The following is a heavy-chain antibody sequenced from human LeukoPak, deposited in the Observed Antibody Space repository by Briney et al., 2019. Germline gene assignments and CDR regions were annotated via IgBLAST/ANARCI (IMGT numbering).Heavy chain of an antibody. D-gene: IGHD6-19*01. J-gene: IGHJ4*02. CDR3: ARADSSGCYDY. CDR1: GFTFSDYY. Sequence: GRSLRLSCAASGFTFSDYYMSWIRQAPGKGLEWVSYISSSGSTIYYADSVKGRFTISRDNAKNSLYLQMNSLRAEDTAVYYCARADSSGCYDYWGQGTLVTVSS. CDR2: ISSSGSTI. V-gene: IGHV3-11*01.